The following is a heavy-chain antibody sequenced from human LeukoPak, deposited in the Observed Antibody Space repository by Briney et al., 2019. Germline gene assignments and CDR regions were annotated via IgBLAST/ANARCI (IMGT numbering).Heavy chain of an antibody. CDR2: ISGSGGST. CDR1: GFTSSSYA. Sequence: GGSLRLSCAASGFTSSSYAMSWVRQAPGKGLEWVSAISGSGGSTYYADSVKGRFTISRDNSKNTLYLQMNSLRAEDTAVYYCAKDKDTIFGPSWDYWGQGTLVTVSS. V-gene: IGHV3-23*01. J-gene: IGHJ4*02. CDR3: AKDKDTIFGPSWDY. D-gene: IGHD3-3*01.